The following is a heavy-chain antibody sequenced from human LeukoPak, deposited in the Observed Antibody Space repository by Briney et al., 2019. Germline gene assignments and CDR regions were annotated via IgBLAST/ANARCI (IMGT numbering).Heavy chain of an antibody. CDR1: GYTFTSYG. V-gene: IGHV1-18*01. CDR3: ARDGEWLVPDYYYYMDV. D-gene: IGHD6-19*01. CDR2: ISAYNGNT. J-gene: IGHJ6*03. Sequence: ASVKVSCRASGYTFTSYGISWVRQAPGQGLEWMGWISAYNGNTNYAQKLQGRVTMTTDTSTSTAYMELRSLRSDDTAVYYCARDGEWLVPDYYYYMDVWGKGTTVTVSS.